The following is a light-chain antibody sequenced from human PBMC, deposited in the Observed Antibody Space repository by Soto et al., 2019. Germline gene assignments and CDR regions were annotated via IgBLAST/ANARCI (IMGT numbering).Light chain of an antibody. J-gene: IGKJ5*01. CDR1: QSINSY. CDR3: QQSYSASSIT. V-gene: IGKV1-39*01. Sequence: DIQMTQSPSSLSASVGDRVTITCRASQSINSYLNWYQQKPGKAPNLLIYAASSLQSGVPSRFSGSGSGTDFTLTISSLQPEDFATYYCQQSYSASSITFGQGTRLEMK. CDR2: AAS.